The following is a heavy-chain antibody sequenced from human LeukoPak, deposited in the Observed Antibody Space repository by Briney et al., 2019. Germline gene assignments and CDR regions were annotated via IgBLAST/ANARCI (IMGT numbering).Heavy chain of an antibody. D-gene: IGHD4-17*01. J-gene: IGHJ4*02. CDR1: GFTFSSYA. V-gene: IGHV3-30-3*01. Sequence: GGSLRLSCAASGFTFSSYAMHWVRQAPGKGLEWVAVISYDGSNKYYADSVKDRFTISRDYSQNTLLLQMNSLRAEDTAVYYCVRGSYGAYDYWGQGSLVTVSS. CDR3: VRGSYGAYDY. CDR2: ISYDGSNK.